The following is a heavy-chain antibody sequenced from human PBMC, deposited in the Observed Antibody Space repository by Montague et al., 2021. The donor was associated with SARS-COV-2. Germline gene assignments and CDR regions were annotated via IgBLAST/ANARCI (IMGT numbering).Heavy chain of an antibody. CDR2: VNHSGTT. V-gene: IGHV4-34*01. Sequence: SETLSLTCAISGGSFSNYYWSWIRQPPGKGLEWIGEVNHSGTTIYNPSVKSGVTISEDTSKNQFYLRLNPVTAADTAVYYCARGRRPVVAPGAGPAGRAFDIWGQGTMVTVSS. CDR3: ARGRRPVVAPGAGPAGRAFDI. CDR1: GGSFSNYY. J-gene: IGHJ3*02. D-gene: IGHD2-15*01.